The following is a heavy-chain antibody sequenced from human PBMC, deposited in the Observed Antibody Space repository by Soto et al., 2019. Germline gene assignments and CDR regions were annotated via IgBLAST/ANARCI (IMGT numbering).Heavy chain of an antibody. J-gene: IGHJ6*02. CDR2: ISAYNGNT. CDR1: GYTFTSYG. Sequence: VASVKVSCKASGYTFTSYGISWVRQAPGQGLEWMGWISAYNGNTNYAQKLQGRVTMTTGTSTSTAYMELRSLRSDDTAVYYCARDRMTTVTTFYYYGMDVWGQGTTVTVSS. CDR3: ARDRMTTVTTFYYYGMDV. D-gene: IGHD4-4*01. V-gene: IGHV1-18*04.